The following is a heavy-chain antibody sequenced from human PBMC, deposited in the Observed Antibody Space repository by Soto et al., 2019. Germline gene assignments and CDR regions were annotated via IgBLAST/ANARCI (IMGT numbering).Heavy chain of an antibody. J-gene: IGHJ6*01. CDR2: ISAYNGNT. Sequence: ASVKVSCKASGYTFTSYGISWVRQAPGQGLEWMGWISAYNGNTNYAQKLQGRVTMTTDTSTSTAYMELRSLRSDDTAVYYCARDLFFCSSTSCYGGAYYYGMDVWGQGTTVTVSS. CDR3: ARDLFFCSSTSCYGGAYYYGMDV. D-gene: IGHD2-2*01. CDR1: GYTFTSYG. V-gene: IGHV1-18*01.